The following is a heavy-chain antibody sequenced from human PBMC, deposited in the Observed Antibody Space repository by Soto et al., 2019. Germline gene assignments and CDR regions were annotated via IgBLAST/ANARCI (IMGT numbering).Heavy chain of an antibody. Sequence: GGSLRLSCAASGFTFSGYSMNWVRQAPGKGLEWISYISSLSSPRYYAESVEGRFTISRDNAKNSLYLQMSSLRDEDTAVYFCAREDILGARSFDYWGQGALVTVSS. J-gene: IGHJ4*02. CDR3: AREDILGARSFDY. CDR2: ISSLSSPR. V-gene: IGHV3-48*02. D-gene: IGHD1-26*01. CDR1: GFTFSGYS.